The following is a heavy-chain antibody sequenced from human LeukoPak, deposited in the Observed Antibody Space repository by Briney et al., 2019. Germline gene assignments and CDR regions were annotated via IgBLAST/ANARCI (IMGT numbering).Heavy chain of an antibody. CDR1: GFTFSSYS. CDR2: ISSSSSTI. V-gene: IGHV3-48*01. CDR3: TTGGTQQLQSSYYYYYYMDV. Sequence: PGGSLRLSCAASGFTFSSYSMNWVRQDPGKGLEWVSYISSSSSTIKYADSVKGRFTISRDNAKNSVYLQMNSLRAEDTAVYYCTTGGTQQLQSSYYYYYYMDVWGKGTTVTVSS. D-gene: IGHD5-24*01. J-gene: IGHJ6*03.